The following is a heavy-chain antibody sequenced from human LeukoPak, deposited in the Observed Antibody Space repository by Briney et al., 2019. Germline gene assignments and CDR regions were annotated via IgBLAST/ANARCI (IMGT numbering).Heavy chain of an antibody. J-gene: IGHJ4*02. D-gene: IGHD6-25*01. CDR2: IGRSGSAI. Sequence: PGGSLRLSCAASGFTFSDYEMNWVRQAPGKGLEWLSYIGRSGSAIHYADSVKGRFTISRDNAENSLYLQMNSLRAEDTAVYYCARDETPHYTTGWVFFDYWGQGTLVTVSS. V-gene: IGHV3-48*03. CDR1: GFTFSDYE. CDR3: ARDETPHYTTGWVFFDY.